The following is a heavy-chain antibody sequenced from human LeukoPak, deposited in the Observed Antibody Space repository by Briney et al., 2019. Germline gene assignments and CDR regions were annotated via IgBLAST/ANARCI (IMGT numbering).Heavy chain of an antibody. Sequence: ASVKVSYKPSGYTFTSYEINWVRQATGQGGEWMEWMNPNSWNTHYPQKFQGRVTMTRNTSISTAYMELSRLRSEDTAVYSCARSRSWAEAGRFNWFDHWGQGTLVTVSS. CDR3: ARSRSWAEAGRFNWFDH. D-gene: IGHD6-13*01. J-gene: IGHJ5*02. CDR2: MNPNSWNT. CDR1: GYTFTSYE. V-gene: IGHV1-8*01.